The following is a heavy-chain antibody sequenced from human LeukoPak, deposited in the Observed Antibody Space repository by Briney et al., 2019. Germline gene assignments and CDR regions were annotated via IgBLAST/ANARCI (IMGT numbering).Heavy chain of an antibody. D-gene: IGHD5-18*01. CDR1: GYTFSNYY. CDR3: ARLYQRTAMVTPHAFDI. CDR2: INPTAGNT. Sequence: ASVKVSCKASGYTFSNYYLHWVRQAPGQGLEWMGLINPTAGNTYYAQRFQGRVTMTRNTSTSTVYMELSSLRSDDTAVYYCARLYQRTAMVTPHAFDIWGQGTMVTVSS. J-gene: IGHJ3*02. V-gene: IGHV1-46*01.